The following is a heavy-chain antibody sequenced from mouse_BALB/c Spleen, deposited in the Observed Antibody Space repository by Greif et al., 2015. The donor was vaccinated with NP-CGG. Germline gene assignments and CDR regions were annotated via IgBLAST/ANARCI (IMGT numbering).Heavy chain of an antibody. CDR2: ISSGGSYT. D-gene: IGHD2-3*01. V-gene: IGHV5-6-4*01. Sequence: EVQLVESGGGLVKPGGSLKLSCAASGFTFSSYTMSWVRQTPEKRLEWVATISSGGSYTYYPDSVKGRFTISRDNAKNTLYLQMSSLKSEDTAMYYCTRDRGYYARDYAMDYWGQGTSVTVSS. CDR3: TRDRGYYARDYAMDY. J-gene: IGHJ4*01. CDR1: GFTFSSYT.